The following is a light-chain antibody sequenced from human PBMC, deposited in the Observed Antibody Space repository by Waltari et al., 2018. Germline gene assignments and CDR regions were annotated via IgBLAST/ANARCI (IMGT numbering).Light chain of an antibody. CDR3: NSYAGRNNMI. CDR2: EVR. V-gene: IGLV2-8*01. J-gene: IGLJ2*01. CDR1: STDIGGFTY. Sequence: QSALTQPPSASGSPGQSVTISCTGTSTDIGGFTYVSWYHQPPGKAPKLIIYEVRQRPSGVPDRFSGSKSGNMASLTGSGLQAEDEATYYCNSYAGRNNMIFGGGTKLTVL.